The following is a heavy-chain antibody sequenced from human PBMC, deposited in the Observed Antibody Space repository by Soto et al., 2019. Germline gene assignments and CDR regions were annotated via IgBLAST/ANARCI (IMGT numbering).Heavy chain of an antibody. V-gene: IGHV1-18*01. CDR1: GYTFTSYG. J-gene: IGHJ5*02. D-gene: IGHD6-19*01. Sequence: QVQLVQSGAEVKKPGAAGKVSCNASGYTFTSYGISWVRQAPGQGLEWMGWISAYNGNTNYAQKLQGIVTMTTDTSTSTADMELRSLRSDDTAVYYCAIVSSGCYFDWFDTRGQGTLVTVSS. CDR3: AIVSSGCYFDWFDT. CDR2: ISAYNGNT.